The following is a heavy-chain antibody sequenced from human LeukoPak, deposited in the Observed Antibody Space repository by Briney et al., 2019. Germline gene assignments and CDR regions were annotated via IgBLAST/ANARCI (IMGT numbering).Heavy chain of an antibody. Sequence: SETLSLTCTVSGGSISSYYWSWIRQPPGQGLEWIGYIYYSGSTNYNPSLKSRVTMSVDTSKNQFSLKLSSVTAADTAVYYCARDLPWFGELLDNWFDPWGQGTLVTVSS. D-gene: IGHD3-10*01. CDR3: ARDLPWFGELLDNWFDP. V-gene: IGHV4-59*12. J-gene: IGHJ5*02. CDR2: IYYSGST. CDR1: GGSISSYY.